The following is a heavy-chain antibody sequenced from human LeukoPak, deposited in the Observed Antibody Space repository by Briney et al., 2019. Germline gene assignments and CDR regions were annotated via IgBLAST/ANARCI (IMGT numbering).Heavy chain of an antibody. CDR2: IYYSGST. J-gene: IGHJ4*02. D-gene: IGHD5-18*01. Sequence: SETLSLTCTVSGGSIRSSGYYWGWIRQPPGNGLEWIGSIYYSGSTYYNPSLKSRVLISVDTSRNPFSLKLNSVTAADTALYYCARRSWIKLWYAFDFWGQGTLVTVSS. CDR1: GGSIRSSGYY. CDR3: ARRSWIKLWYAFDF. V-gene: IGHV4-39*01.